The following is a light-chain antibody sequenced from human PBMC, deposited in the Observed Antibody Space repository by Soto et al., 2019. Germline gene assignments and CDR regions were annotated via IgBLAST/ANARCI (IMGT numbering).Light chain of an antibody. Sequence: GDRVTITCRASQSISSWLAWYQQKPGKAPKLLIYDASSLESGVPSRFSGSGSGTEFTLTISSLQPDEFATYYCQQYHSYSYTFGQGTKLEIK. CDR3: QQYHSYSYT. V-gene: IGKV1-5*01. J-gene: IGKJ2*01. CDR2: DAS. CDR1: QSISSW.